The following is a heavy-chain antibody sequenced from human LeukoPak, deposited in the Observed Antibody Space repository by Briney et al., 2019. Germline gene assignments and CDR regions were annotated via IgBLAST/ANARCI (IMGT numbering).Heavy chain of an antibody. D-gene: IGHD6-13*01. J-gene: IGHJ4*02. Sequence: PSETLSLTCTVSGYSISSGYYWGWIRQPPVEGPEWIGSIYHSGSTYYNPSLKSRVTISVDTSKNQFSLKLSSVTAADTAVYYCARSLSASSSWYFDYWGQGTLVTVSS. V-gene: IGHV4-38-2*02. CDR3: ARSLSASSSWYFDY. CDR1: GYSISSGYY. CDR2: IYHSGST.